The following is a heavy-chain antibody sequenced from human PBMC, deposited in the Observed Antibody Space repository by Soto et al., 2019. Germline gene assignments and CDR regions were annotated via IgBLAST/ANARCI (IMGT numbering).Heavy chain of an antibody. CDR2: IIPIFGTA. V-gene: IGHV1-69*13. J-gene: IGHJ5*02. CDR1: GGTFSSYA. D-gene: IGHD6-6*01. CDR3: ARRARPDFNWSDP. Sequence: SVKVSCKASGGTFSSYAISWVRQAPGQGLEWMGGIIPIFGTANYAQKFQGRVTITADESTSTASMELSSLRSEDTAVYYCARRARPDFNWSDPWGQGTLVTVSS.